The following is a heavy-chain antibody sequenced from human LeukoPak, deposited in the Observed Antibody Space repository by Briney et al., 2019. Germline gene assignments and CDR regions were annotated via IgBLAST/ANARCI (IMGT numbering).Heavy chain of an antibody. CDR1: GGPFHTYA. J-gene: IGHJ6*02. V-gene: IGHV1-69*04. CDR3: VRVGYTRGPLPYGMDV. Sequence: GSSVKVSCKASGGPFHTYAISWVRLVPGQGLEWMGRVAPASEISTYAQKFLGRVTITADYSASTVYMELSGLRSDDTATYYCVRVGYTRGPLPYGMDVWGQGTTVTV. CDR2: VAPASEIS. D-gene: IGHD3-16*02.